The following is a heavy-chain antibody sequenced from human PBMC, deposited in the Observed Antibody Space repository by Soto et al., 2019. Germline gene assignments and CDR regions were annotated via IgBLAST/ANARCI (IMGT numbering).Heavy chain of an antibody. CDR2: IYPGDSDT. Sequence: PGESLKISCKGSGYSFTSYWIGWVRQMPGKGLEWMGIIYPGDSDTRYSPSFQGQVTISADKSISTAYLQWSSLKASDTAMYYCAPTVTTPPYYYYGMDVWGQGTTVTVPS. CDR1: GYSFTSYW. V-gene: IGHV5-51*01. D-gene: IGHD4-17*01. CDR3: APTVTTPPYYYYGMDV. J-gene: IGHJ6*02.